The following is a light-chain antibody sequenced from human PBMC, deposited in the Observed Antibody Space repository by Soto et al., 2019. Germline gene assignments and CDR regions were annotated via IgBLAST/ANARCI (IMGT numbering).Light chain of an antibody. CDR3: QQDNNWPRT. V-gene: IGKV3-15*01. CDR2: GAS. CDR1: QTVSSN. Sequence: EIVMTQSPATLSVSPGERATVSCRASQTVSSNLAWYQQKPGQAPRLLLYGASTRATGIPARLSGSGSGREFALTIGSLESEDFAVYYCQQDNNWPRTFGQGTKLEIK. J-gene: IGKJ2*01.